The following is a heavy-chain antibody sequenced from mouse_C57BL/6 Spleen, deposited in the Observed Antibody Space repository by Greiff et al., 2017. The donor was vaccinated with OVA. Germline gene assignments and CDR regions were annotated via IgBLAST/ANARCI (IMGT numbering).Heavy chain of an antibody. CDR1: GFTFSDYY. V-gene: IGHV5-16*01. D-gene: IGHD4-1*01. J-gene: IGHJ1*03. CDR3: ARGFLTGPWYFDV. Sequence: EVHLVESEGGLVQPGSSMKLSCTASGFTFSDYYMAWVRQVPEKGLEWVANINYDGSSTYYLDSLKSRFIISRDNAKNILYLQMSSLKSEDTATYYCARGFLTGPWYFDVWGTGTTVTVSS. CDR2: INYDGSST.